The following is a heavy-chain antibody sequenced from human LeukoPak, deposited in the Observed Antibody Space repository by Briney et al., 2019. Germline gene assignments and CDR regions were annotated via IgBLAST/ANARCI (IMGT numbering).Heavy chain of an antibody. D-gene: IGHD6-19*01. CDR3: AKVDSGWSLW. CDR1: GFTFSSYA. V-gene: IGHV3-23*01. J-gene: IGHJ4*02. CDR2: ISGSGSST. Sequence: PRGSLRLSCAASGFTFSSYAMSWARQAPGKGLEWVSTISGSGSSTYYTDSVKGRFTISRDNSKNTLYLQMNSLRAEDTAVYYCAKVDSGWSLWWGQGTLVTVSS.